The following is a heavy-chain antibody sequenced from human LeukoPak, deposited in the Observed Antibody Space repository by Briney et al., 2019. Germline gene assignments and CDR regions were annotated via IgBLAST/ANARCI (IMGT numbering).Heavy chain of an antibody. J-gene: IGHJ4*02. D-gene: IGHD5-24*01. CDR3: ARRPVATIKGYFDS. Sequence: STDGNYKYCADSVKGRFAVSRDNSKNMLYLQMNSLSADDTAVYYCARRPVATIKGYFDSWGQGTLVTVSS. V-gene: IGHV3-30*09. CDR2: STDGNYK.